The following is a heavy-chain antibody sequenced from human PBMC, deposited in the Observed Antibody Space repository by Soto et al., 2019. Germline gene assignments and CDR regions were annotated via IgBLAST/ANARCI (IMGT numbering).Heavy chain of an antibody. Sequence: QVQLQQWGAGLLKPSETLSLTCAVYGGSFSGYYWCWIRQPPGKGLEWTGEINHGGSTNYKPSLKSRVTISVDTSKDHCSLRLSPVTASDTAVYYRARGGYSYGYDNWFDPWDQGTVVTVSS. D-gene: IGHD5-18*01. CDR1: GGSFSGYY. V-gene: IGHV4-34*01. CDR2: INHGGST. CDR3: ARGGYSYGYDNWFDP. J-gene: IGHJ5*02.